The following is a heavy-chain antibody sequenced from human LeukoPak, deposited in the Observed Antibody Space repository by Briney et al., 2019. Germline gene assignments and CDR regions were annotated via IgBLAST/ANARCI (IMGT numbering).Heavy chain of an antibody. CDR1: GGSISSYY. CDR3: ARDPRAPPGAFDI. Sequence: SETLSLTCTVSGGSISSYYWSWIRQPPGKGLDWIGYIYYSGSTNYNPSLKSRVTISADTSKNQFSLKLSSVTAADTAVYYCARDPRAPPGAFDIWGQGTMVTVSS. J-gene: IGHJ3*02. D-gene: IGHD3-10*01. V-gene: IGHV4-59*01. CDR2: IYYSGST.